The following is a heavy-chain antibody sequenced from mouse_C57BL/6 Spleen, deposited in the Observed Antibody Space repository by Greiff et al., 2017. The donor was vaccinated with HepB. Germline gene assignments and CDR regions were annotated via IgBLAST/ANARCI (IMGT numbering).Heavy chain of an antibody. J-gene: IGHJ2*01. Sequence: VQLQQPGAELVRPGSSVKLSCKASGYTFTSYWMDWVKQRPGQGLEWIGNIYPSDSETHYNQKFKDKATLTVDKSSSTAYMQLSSLTSEDSAFYYCARDYGSSYFDYWGQGTTLTVSS. D-gene: IGHD1-1*01. CDR2: IYPSDSET. V-gene: IGHV1-61*01. CDR1: GYTFTSYW. CDR3: ARDYGSSYFDY.